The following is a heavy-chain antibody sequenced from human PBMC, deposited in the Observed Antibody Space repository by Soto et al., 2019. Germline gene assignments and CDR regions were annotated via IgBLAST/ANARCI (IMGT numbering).Heavy chain of an antibody. CDR3: ERDQSSGQWLKLNWLEH. J-gene: IGHJ5*02. CDR2: ISAYNGNT. V-gene: IGHV1-18*01. D-gene: IGHD6-19*01. CDR1: GGTFSSYT. Sequence: ASVKVSCKASGGTFSSYTISWVRQAPGQGLEWMGWISAYNGNTNYAQKLQGRVTMTTETSTSTAYMELRSLRSDDTAVYYCERDQSSGQWLKLNWLEHWGQGSVVTVFS.